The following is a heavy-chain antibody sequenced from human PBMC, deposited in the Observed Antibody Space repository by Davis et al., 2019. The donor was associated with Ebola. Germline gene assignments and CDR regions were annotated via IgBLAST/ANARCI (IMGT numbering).Heavy chain of an antibody. V-gene: IGHV7-4-1*04. CDR3: ARGMGELALN. CDR1: GYPFTDFA. Sequence: ASVKVSCKASGYPFTDFAINWLRQAPGQGFEWLGWITTNTATPTYARGLSERFVFSLDTSVNMAFLQINNLRTEDTAIYYCARGMGELALNWGQGTLVTVSS. D-gene: IGHD3-16*02. J-gene: IGHJ4*02. CDR2: ITTNTATP.